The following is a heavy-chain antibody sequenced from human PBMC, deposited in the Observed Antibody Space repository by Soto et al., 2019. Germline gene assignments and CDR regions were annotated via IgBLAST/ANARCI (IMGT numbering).Heavy chain of an antibody. CDR2: IFGSGET. CDR3: VRECDYSDNNGYSLFDY. J-gene: IGHJ4*02. CDR1: GASMSNYY. Sequence: QVQLQESGPGLLKPSETLSLTCTVSGASMSNYYWSWIRQPAGKGLEWIGRIFGSGETYYNPSLKSRVILSVDLSKSQFSLELTSFTAADTAVYFWVRECDYSDNNGYSLFDYWGQGTLVIVSP. V-gene: IGHV4-4*07. D-gene: IGHD3-22*01.